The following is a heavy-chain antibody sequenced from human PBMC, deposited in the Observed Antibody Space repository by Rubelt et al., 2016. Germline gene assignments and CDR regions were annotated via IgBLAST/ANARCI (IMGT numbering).Heavy chain of an antibody. V-gene: IGHV3-23*01. D-gene: IGHD3-22*01. J-gene: IGHJ5*02. Sequence: GKGLEWVSAISGSGGSTYYADSVKGRFTISRDNSKNTLYLQMNSLRAEDTAVYYCAKESDYDSSGYYYEGINWFDPWGQGTLVTVSS. CDR2: ISGSGGST. CDR3: AKESDYDSSGYYYEGINWFDP.